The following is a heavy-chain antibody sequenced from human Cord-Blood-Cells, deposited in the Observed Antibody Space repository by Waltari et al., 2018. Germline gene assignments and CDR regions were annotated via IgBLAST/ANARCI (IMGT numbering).Heavy chain of an antibody. Sequence: QVQLQESGPGLVKPSQTLSLTCTVSGGSISRGGYYWRWIRQHPGKGLEWIGYIYYSGSTYYNPSLKSRVTISVDTSKNQFSLKLSSVTAADTAVYYCARARTGDDAFDIWGQGTMVTVSS. CDR1: GGSISRGGYY. J-gene: IGHJ3*02. CDR2: IYYSGST. D-gene: IGHD7-27*01. CDR3: ARARTGDDAFDI. V-gene: IGHV4-31*03.